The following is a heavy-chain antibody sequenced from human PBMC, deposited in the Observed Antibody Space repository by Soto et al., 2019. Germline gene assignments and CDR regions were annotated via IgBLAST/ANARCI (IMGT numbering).Heavy chain of an antibody. CDR1: GFSLSTSAVG. CDR3: SHRRVGCGDQRAFDY. CDR2: IYWNDDK. Sequence: SGPPLVTPTQTLKLTCTFSGFSLSTSAVGVGWIRQPPGTALEWLALIYWNDDKRYSPSLKSRLTITKDTSKHQGVLTMTNMDPLDTATYCCSHRRVGCGDQRAFDYWGQGTLVTVSS. J-gene: IGHJ4*02. V-gene: IGHV2-5*01. D-gene: IGHD2-2*01.